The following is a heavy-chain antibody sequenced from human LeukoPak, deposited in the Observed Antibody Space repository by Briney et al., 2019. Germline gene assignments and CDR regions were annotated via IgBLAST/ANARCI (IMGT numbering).Heavy chain of an antibody. Sequence: GGSLRLSCAVSGLTFSNLKMNWVRQAPGKGLEWVSYISAGGRTTLYADSVTGRFTISRDNAKNSLYLQMSSLRVEDTAVYYCASWAGNTQSDSWSGPFDYWGQGSLVTVSS. CDR3: ASWAGNTQSDSWSGPFDY. J-gene: IGHJ4*02. CDR1: GLTFSNLK. V-gene: IGHV3-48*03. CDR2: ISAGGRTT. D-gene: IGHD3-3*01.